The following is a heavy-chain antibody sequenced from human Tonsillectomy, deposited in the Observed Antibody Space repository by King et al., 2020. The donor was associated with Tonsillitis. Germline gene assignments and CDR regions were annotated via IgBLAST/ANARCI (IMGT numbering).Heavy chain of an antibody. Sequence: VQLVESGAEVKRPGASVKVSCKASGYTFTDFYLHWVRQAPGQGLEWMGWINPNTGGTNYAQKFQDRLTMTRDTSITTTYMELSSLRPDDTALYYCARGDDFLSGYPYFFDHWGQGTLVTVSS. J-gene: IGHJ4*02. V-gene: IGHV1-2*02. D-gene: IGHD3-3*01. CDR2: INPNTGGT. CDR3: ARGDDFLSGYPYFFDH. CDR1: GYTFTDFY.